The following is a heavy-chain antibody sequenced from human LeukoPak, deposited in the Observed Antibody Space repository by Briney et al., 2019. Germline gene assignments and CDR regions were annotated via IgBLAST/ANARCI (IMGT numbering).Heavy chain of an antibody. J-gene: IGHJ4*02. Sequence: GESLRLSCAASGFTVSSNYMNWVRQAPGKGLEWVSVIYGDYIDNTYYADFVKGRFTISRDNSKNTLYLQMNSLRAEDTAVYYCARDPSSSSSVGGYLDYWGQGTLVTVSS. V-gene: IGHV3-53*01. CDR2: IYGDYIDNT. CDR1: GFTVSSNY. CDR3: ARDPSSSSSVGGYLDY. D-gene: IGHD6-6*01.